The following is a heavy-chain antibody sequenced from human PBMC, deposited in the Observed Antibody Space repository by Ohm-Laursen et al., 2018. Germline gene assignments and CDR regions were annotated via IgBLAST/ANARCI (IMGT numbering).Heavy chain of an antibody. CDR1: GGSISSYY. Sequence: SGTLSPTCTVSGGSISSYYWSWIRQPPGKGLEWIGYIYYSGSTNYNPSLKSRVTISVDTSKNQFSLKLSSVTAADTAVYYCARRAGSGWPDFDYWGQGTLVTVSS. D-gene: IGHD6-19*01. CDR3: ARRAGSGWPDFDY. V-gene: IGHV4-59*01. J-gene: IGHJ4*02. CDR2: IYYSGST.